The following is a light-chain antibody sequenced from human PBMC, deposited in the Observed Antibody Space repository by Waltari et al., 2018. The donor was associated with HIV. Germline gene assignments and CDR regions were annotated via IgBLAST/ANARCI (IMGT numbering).Light chain of an antibody. J-gene: IGLJ1*01. CDR3: QSPDSSGTYV. CDR2: KDS. CDR1: ALPKQY. V-gene: IGLV3-25*03. Sequence: SYELTQPPSVSVSQGQTARITCSGDALPKQYAYWYQQKPGQAPVLVIYKDSERPSGIPERFSGSSSGTTVTLTISGVQAEDEADYYCQSPDSSGTYVFGTGTKVTVL.